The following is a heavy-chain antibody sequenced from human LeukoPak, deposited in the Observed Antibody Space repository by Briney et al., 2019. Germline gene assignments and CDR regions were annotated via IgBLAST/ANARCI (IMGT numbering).Heavy chain of an antibody. V-gene: IGHV3-74*01. J-gene: IGHJ4*02. CDR2: ISTDGRTT. CDR3: ASFGQQWLESY. Sequence: GGSLRLSCVASGFAPSKDWMHWVGQVPGEGLEWVSRISTDGRTTGYADSVKGRFTISRDNAKNTLFLEMNNLKVEDTAVYYCASFGQQWLESYWGLGTLVTVSS. CDR1: GFAPSKDW. D-gene: IGHD6-19*01.